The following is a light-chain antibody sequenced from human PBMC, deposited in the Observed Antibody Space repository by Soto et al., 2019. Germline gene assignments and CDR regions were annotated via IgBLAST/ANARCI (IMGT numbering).Light chain of an antibody. CDR1: YTDVGGYNR. Sequence: QSVLTQPASVSGSPGQSITISCTGTYTDVGGYNRVSWYQHHAGKGPKMLIFEVDNRPSGISDRFSGSKSGETASLTISDLQAEDEADYYCVSYIESSRTHWVFGGGTKLTVL. CDR2: EVD. J-gene: IGLJ3*02. CDR3: VSYIESSRTHWV. V-gene: IGLV2-14*01.